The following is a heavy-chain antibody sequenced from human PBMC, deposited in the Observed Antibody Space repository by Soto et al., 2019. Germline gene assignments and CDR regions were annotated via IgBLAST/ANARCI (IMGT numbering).Heavy chain of an antibody. CDR2: IYGSGRT. Sequence: SSETLSLTCTVSGGSLSSFYWSWIRQPAGKGLEWVGRIYGSGRTAYNPSLKSRVTMSLDVSLNQFSLNLSSVTAADTAVYFCARDAGSNDNWFDPWGQGTLVTVSS. CDR3: ARDAGSNDNWFDP. D-gene: IGHD6-13*01. V-gene: IGHV4-4*07. J-gene: IGHJ5*02. CDR1: GGSLSSFY.